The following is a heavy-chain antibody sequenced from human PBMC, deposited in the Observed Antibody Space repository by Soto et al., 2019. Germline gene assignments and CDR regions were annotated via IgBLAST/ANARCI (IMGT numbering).Heavy chain of an antibody. Sequence: EVQLLESGGDLVQLGGSLRLSCASSGFTFSSYVMTWVRQAPGKGLEWVSSITGSGGSTYFADSVKGRFTISRDNSQNTLYLQMNSLRAEDTAVYYCARYVFGTAPDYWGQGTLVTVSS. CDR3: ARYVFGTAPDY. V-gene: IGHV3-23*01. CDR2: ITGSGGST. CDR1: GFTFSSYV. J-gene: IGHJ4*02. D-gene: IGHD3-10*02.